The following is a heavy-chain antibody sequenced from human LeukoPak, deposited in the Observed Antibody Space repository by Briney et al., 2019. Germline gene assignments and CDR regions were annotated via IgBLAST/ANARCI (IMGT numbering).Heavy chain of an antibody. CDR1: GFTFSSYA. D-gene: IGHD5-12*01. CDR2: ISYDGSHK. V-gene: IGHV3-30-3*01. J-gene: IGHJ4*02. CDR3: ARDLSNSGYDAPDDY. Sequence: PGRSLRLSCAASGFTFSSYAMHWVRQAPGKGLEWVAVISYDGSHKYYADSVKGRFTISRDNSKNTLYLQMNSLRAEDTAVYYCARDLSNSGYDAPDDYWGQGTLVTVSS.